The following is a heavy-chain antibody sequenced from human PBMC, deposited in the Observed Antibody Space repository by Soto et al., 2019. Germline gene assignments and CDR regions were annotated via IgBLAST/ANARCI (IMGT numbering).Heavy chain of an antibody. D-gene: IGHD2-21*02. Sequence: SETLSLTCTVSGGSVSSGSYYWSWIRQPPGKGLEWIGYIYYSGSTNYNPSLKSRVTISVDTSKNQFSLKLSSVTAADTAVYYCARERYCGGDCYSSLSDYWGQGTLVTVSS. CDR3: ARERYCGGDCYSSLSDY. V-gene: IGHV4-61*01. CDR1: GGSVSSGSYY. J-gene: IGHJ4*02. CDR2: IYYSGST.